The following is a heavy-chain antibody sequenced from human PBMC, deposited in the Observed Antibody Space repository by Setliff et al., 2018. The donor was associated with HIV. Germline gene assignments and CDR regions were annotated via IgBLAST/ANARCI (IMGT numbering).Heavy chain of an antibody. J-gene: IGHJ4*02. CDR1: GGTFTNYI. D-gene: IGHD3-9*01. CDR3: AGAPFRIMSAHYITLDY. Sequence: SVKVSCKASGGTFTNYIYSWVRQAPGQGLEWMGGIIPISDMTHYAQHFQCRVTITADTATSTAYMELTSLGSDDTAIYFCAGAPFRIMSAHYITLDYWGQGTLVTVSS. CDR2: IIPISDMT. V-gene: IGHV1-69*10.